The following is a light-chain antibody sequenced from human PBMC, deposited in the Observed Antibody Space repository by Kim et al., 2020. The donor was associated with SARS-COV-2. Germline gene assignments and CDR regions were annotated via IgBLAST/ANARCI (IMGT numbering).Light chain of an antibody. CDR2: RNN. CDR3: SAWDTSLSAWV. V-gene: IGLV10-54*01. Sequence: HAGLTQPPSVSKDLRQTATLTCTGNSNNVGDQGAAWLQQHQGHPPKLLSYRNNSRPSGISERLSASRSGNTASLTITGLQTEDGADYYCSAWDTSLSAWVFGGGTQLTVL. J-gene: IGLJ3*02. CDR1: SNNVGDQG.